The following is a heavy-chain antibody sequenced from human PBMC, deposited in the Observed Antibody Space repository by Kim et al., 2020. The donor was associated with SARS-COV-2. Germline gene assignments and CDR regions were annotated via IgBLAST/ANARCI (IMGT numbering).Heavy chain of an antibody. J-gene: IGHJ2*01. CDR1: GGSISSGGYY. V-gene: IGHV4-31*03. Sequence: SETLSLTCTVSGGSISSGGYYWSWIRQHPGKGLEWIGYIYYSGSTYYNPSLKSRVTISVDTSKNQFSLKLSSVTAADTAVYYCARVRTYYDILTGYSFRGYFDLWGRGTLVTVSS. CDR2: IYYSGST. CDR3: ARVRTYYDILTGYSFRGYFDL. D-gene: IGHD3-9*01.